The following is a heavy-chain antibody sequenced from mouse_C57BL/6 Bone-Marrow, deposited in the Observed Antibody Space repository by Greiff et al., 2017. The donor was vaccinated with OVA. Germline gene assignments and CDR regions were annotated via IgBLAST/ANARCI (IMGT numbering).Heavy chain of an antibody. CDR2: IDPGNGDT. CDR1: GFTITDDY. Sequence: VQLKESGAELVRPGASVKLSCTASGFTITDDYMHWVKQRPEQGLEWIGWIDPGNGDTEYASKFKGKATITADTSSNTAYLQLSSLTSEDTAVYYCTSYYSNTGLFAYWGQGTLVTVSA. D-gene: IGHD2-5*01. CDR3: TSYYSNTGLFAY. J-gene: IGHJ3*01. V-gene: IGHV14-4*01.